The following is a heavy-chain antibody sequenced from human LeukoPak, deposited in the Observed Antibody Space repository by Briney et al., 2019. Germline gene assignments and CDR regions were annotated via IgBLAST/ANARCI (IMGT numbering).Heavy chain of an antibody. CDR3: ARSLWFGEYGYYYYGMDV. J-gene: IGHJ6*02. V-gene: IGHV1-8*01. D-gene: IGHD3-10*01. Sequence: ASVRVSCKASGYTFTSYDINWVRQATGQGLEWMGWMNPNSGNTGYAQKFQGRVTMTRNTSISTAYMELSSLRSEDTAVYYCARSLWFGEYGYYYYGMDVWGQGTMVTVSS. CDR1: GYTFTSYD. CDR2: MNPNSGNT.